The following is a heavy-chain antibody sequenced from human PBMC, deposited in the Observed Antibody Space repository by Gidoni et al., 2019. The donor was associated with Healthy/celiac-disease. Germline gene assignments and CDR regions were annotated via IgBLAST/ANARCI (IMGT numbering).Heavy chain of an antibody. Sequence: QVQLVQSGAEVKKPGSSVKVSCKASGGTFSSYAISWVRQAPGQGLEWMGGIIPIFGTANYAQKFQGRVTITADESTSTAYMELSSLRSEDTAVYYCARVGYQLLYGGYYYYYYGMDVWGQGTTVTVSS. J-gene: IGHJ6*02. CDR1: GGTFSSYA. V-gene: IGHV1-69*01. CDR3: ARVGYQLLYGGYYYYYYGMDV. CDR2: IIPIFGTA. D-gene: IGHD2-2*02.